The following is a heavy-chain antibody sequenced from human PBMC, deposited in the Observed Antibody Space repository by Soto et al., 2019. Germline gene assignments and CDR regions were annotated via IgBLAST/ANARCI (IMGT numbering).Heavy chain of an antibody. CDR3: ARWGSIAARTDYYYMDV. J-gene: IGHJ6*03. Sequence: SETLSLTCAVYGGSFSGYYWSWIRQPPGKGLEWIGDINHSGSTNYNPSLKSRVTISVDTSKNQFSLKLSSVTAADTAVYYCARWGSIAARTDYYYMDVWGKGTTVTVSS. V-gene: IGHV4-34*01. CDR1: GGSFSGYY. CDR2: INHSGST. D-gene: IGHD6-6*01.